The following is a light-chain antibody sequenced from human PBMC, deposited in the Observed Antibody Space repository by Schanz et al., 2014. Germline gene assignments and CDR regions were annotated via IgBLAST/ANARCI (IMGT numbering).Light chain of an antibody. J-gene: IGLJ3*02. CDR1: SSDVGRYNY. Sequence: QSALTQPASVSGSPGQSITISCTGTSSDVGRYNYVSWYQQHPGKAPKLILFEVVKRPTGVPDRFSGSKSGDTASLTVSGLQAEDEATYYCSSFEGRHNWVFGGGTKLTVL. CDR3: SSFEGRHNWV. CDR2: EVV. V-gene: IGLV2-8*01.